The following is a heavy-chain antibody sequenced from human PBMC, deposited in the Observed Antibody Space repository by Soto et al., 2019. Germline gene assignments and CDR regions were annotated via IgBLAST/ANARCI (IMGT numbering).Heavy chain of an antibody. CDR2: IYATGDT. J-gene: IGHJ5*02. CDR1: GASLSRYY. V-gene: IGHV4-4*07. CDR3: VRDGTKNLRDRFEP. D-gene: IGHD1-26*01. Sequence: SETLSLTCNVSGASLSRYYWSWIRQPPGKGLEWIGRIYATGDTDYNPSLKSRISMSVDMSKKQFSLTLRSVTAADTAIYYCVRDGTKNLRDRFEPWGRGILVTVYS.